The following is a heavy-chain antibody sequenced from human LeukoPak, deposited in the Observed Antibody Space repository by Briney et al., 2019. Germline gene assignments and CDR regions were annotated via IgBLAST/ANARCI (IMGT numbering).Heavy chain of an antibody. J-gene: IGHJ3*02. CDR3: ARHLTSGVVAGTYDAFDT. D-gene: IGHD6-19*01. Sequence: SETLSLTCTVSGGSISSYYWSWIRQPPGKGLEWIGYIYYSGSTNYNPSLKSRVTISVDTSKNQFSLKLSSVTAADTAVYYCARHLTSGVVAGTYDAFDTWGQGTMVTVSS. V-gene: IGHV4-59*08. CDR1: GGSISSYY. CDR2: IYYSGST.